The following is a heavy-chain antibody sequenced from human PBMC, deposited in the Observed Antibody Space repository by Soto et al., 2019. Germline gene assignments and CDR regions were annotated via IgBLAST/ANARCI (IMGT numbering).Heavy chain of an antibody. V-gene: IGHV1-24*01. Sequence: ASVKVYCKASGYTFISHGISWVRQAPGKGLEWMGGFDPEDGETIYAQKFQGRVTMTEDTSTDTAYMELSSLRSEDTAVYYCATTIVLMVYAKVPRRRGGYFDYWGQGTLVTVSS. CDR1: GYTFISHG. CDR3: ATTIVLMVYAKVPRRRGGYFDY. CDR2: FDPEDGET. D-gene: IGHD2-8*01. J-gene: IGHJ4*02.